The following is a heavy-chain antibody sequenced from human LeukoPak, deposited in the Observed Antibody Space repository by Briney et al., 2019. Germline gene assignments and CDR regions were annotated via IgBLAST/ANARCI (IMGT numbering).Heavy chain of an antibody. CDR2: INAGNGNT. CDR1: GYTFTSYA. Sequence: GASVKVSCKASGYTFTSYAMHWLRQAPAQRLEWMGWINAGNGNTKYSQKFQGRVTITRDTSASTAYMELSSLRSEDTAVYYCARDGGRGSGSYYNLYYFDYWGQGTLVTVSS. D-gene: IGHD3-10*01. V-gene: IGHV1-3*01. CDR3: ARDGGRGSGSYYNLYYFDY. J-gene: IGHJ4*02.